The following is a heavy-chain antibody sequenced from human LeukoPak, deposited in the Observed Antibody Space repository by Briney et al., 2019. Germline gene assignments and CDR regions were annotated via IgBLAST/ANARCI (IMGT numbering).Heavy chain of an antibody. CDR1: GFTFSSYA. V-gene: IGHV3-23*01. CDR2: ISGSGGST. CDR3: AKASSPVSVVPASKSGLDP. D-gene: IGHD2-2*01. Sequence: PGGSLRLSCAASGFTFSSYAMSRVRQAPGKGLEWISAISGSGGSTYYPDSVKGRFTISRDNSKNKLCLQMNSLTAEDTAVYYCAKASSPVSVVPASKSGLDPWGQGTLVTVS. J-gene: IGHJ5*02.